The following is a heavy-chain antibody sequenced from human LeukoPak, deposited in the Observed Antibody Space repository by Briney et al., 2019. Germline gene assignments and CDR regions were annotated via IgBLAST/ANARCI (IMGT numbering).Heavy chain of an antibody. D-gene: IGHD2-21*01. CDR3: ATTYPY. Sequence: GGSLRLSCAASGFTFSTYSMNWVRQAPGKGLEWVSYISSSSGTIYYADSVKGRFTISRDNAKNSLYLQMNSLRAEDTAVYYCATTYPYWGQGTLDTVSS. V-gene: IGHV3-48*01. CDR2: ISSSSGTI. J-gene: IGHJ4*02. CDR1: GFTFSTYS.